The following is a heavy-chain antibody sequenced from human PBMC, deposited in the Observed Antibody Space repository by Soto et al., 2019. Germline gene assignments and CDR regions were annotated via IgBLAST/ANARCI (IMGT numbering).Heavy chain of an antibody. J-gene: IGHJ5*02. Sequence: QVQLVQSGAEVKKPGSSVKVSCKASGGTFSSYAMSWVRQAPGRGLEWMAGIIPIFGTANYAQKFQGRVTITADESTSTAYMELSSLRSEDTAVYSCARGRYCISTSCYEGWFDPWGQGTLVTASS. CDR3: ARGRYCISTSCYEGWFDP. D-gene: IGHD2-2*01. V-gene: IGHV1-69*12. CDR2: IIPIFGTA. CDR1: GGTFSSYA.